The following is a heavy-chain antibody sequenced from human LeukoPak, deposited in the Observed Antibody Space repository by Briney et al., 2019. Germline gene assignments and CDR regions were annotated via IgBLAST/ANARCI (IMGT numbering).Heavy chain of an antibody. CDR1: GFIFRDYD. D-gene: IGHD3-9*01. CDR3: ANLLDALTGYDY. J-gene: IGHJ4*02. Sequence: QPGGSLRLSCAASGFIFRDYDMDWVRQAPGKGLEWVGNISYDGSKRYYAESMEGRFTISRDNSKNTLYLQMNSLRAEDTAVYYCANLLDALTGYDYWGQGILVTVSP. CDR2: ISYDGSKR. V-gene: IGHV3-30*02.